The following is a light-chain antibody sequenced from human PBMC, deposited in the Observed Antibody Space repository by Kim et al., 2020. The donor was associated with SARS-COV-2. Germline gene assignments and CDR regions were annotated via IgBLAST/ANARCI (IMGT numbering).Light chain of an antibody. V-gene: IGLV1-44*01. CDR2: SNN. CDR3: AAWDDSLNGYV. J-gene: IGLJ1*01. Sequence: GQRVAISCSGRDSNIGSNIVNWYQQVPGTAPELLIYSNNQRPSRVSDRFSGSKSGTSASLAISGLQSEDEADYYCAAWDDSLNGYVFGTGTKVTVL. CDR1: DSNIGSNI.